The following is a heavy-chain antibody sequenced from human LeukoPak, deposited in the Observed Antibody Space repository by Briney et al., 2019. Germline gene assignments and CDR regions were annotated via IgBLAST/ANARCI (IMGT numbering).Heavy chain of an antibody. J-gene: IGHJ4*02. CDR2: ISSSSGAI. V-gene: IGHV3-48*02. D-gene: IGHD1-26*01. CDR3: ARRRGGSYPFDY. Sequence: GGSLRLSCAASGFTFSSYSMNWVRQAPGKGLEWVSYISSSSGAIYYADSVKRRFTISRDNAKNSLYLQMNGLRDEDSAVYYCARRRGGSYPFDYWGQGTLVSVSS. CDR1: GFTFSSYS.